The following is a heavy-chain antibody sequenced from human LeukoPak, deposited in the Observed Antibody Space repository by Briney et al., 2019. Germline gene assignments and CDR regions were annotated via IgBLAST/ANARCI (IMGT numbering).Heavy chain of an antibody. CDR3: ARSGELGHRYYYYMDV. CDR2: IYTSGST. V-gene: IGHV4-61*02. J-gene: IGHJ6*03. CDR1: GGSISSGSYY. D-gene: IGHD3-16*01. Sequence: PSETLSLTCTVSGGSISSGSYYWSWIRQPAGKGLEWIGRIYTSGSTNYNPSLKSRVTISVDTSKNQFSLKLSSVTAADTAVYYCARSGELGHRYYYYMDVWGKGTTVTISS.